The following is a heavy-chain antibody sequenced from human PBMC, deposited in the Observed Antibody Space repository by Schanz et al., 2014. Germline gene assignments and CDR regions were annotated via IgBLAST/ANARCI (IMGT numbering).Heavy chain of an antibody. CDR3: AKSQGSSFDS. V-gene: IGHV3-23*01. J-gene: IGHJ4*02. D-gene: IGHD6-13*01. Sequence: EVHLLESGGGLVEPRGSLRLSCATSGFSLDIFAVSWVRQAPGKGLEWVSSFNDGGVNKYYADSVKGRFTISSDNSKSTLYLQMSSLRAEDTAVYYCAKSQGSSFDSWGQGTLVTVSS. CDR2: FNDGGVNK. CDR1: GFSLDIFA.